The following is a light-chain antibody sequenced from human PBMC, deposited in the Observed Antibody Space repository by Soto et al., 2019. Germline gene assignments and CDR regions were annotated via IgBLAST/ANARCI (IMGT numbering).Light chain of an antibody. V-gene: IGKV3-15*01. CDR2: GAS. Sequence: EIVLTQSPATLSLSPGERATLSCRAGQNIHTNLAWYQQKPGQAPRLLFYGASTGATGLPARFSGSGSGTEFTLTISSLQSEDFAVYYCQQYNNWPRTFGQGTKVDIK. J-gene: IGKJ1*01. CDR1: QNIHTN. CDR3: QQYNNWPRT.